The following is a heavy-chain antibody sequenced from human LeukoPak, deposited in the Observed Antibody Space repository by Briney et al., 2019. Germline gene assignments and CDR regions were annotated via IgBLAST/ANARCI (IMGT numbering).Heavy chain of an antibody. CDR3: ARVRVGYYFDY. Sequence: PGGSLRLSCAASGFTFSSYSMSWVRQAPGKGLEWVSYITSSSSTIYYADSVKGRFTISRDNAKNSLYLQMKSLRDEDTAVYYCARVRVGYYFDYWGQGTLVTVSS. CDR1: GFTFSSYS. CDR2: ITSSSSTI. J-gene: IGHJ4*02. V-gene: IGHV3-48*02.